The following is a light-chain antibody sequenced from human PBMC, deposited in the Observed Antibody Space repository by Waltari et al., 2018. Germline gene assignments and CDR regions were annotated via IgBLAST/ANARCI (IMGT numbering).Light chain of an antibody. V-gene: IGKV3-11*01. CDR2: EAS. J-gene: IGKJ4*01. CDR1: QSISTY. Sequence: EIVLTQSPVTLSLSPGERATLSCRASQSISTYLAWYQHKPGQAPRLLIYEASNRATGIPARFSGSWSGTDFTLTMTSLEPEDFAFYYCQQRSNWPPLTFGGGTKVEIK. CDR3: QQRSNWPPLT.